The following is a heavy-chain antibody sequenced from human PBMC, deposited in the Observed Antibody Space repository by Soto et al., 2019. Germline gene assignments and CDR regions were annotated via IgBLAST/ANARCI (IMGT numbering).Heavy chain of an antibody. CDR2: MNPNSGNT. CDR1: GYTFTSYD. CDR3: ARGIKSGAYSRWFDP. Sequence: QVQLVQSGAEVKKPGASVKVSCKASGYTFTSYDINWVRQATGQGLEYLGWMNPNSGNTAYVQKFQGRVTMTWDTSIPAAYMELISLRSEDTAVYFCARGIKSGAYSRWFDPWGQGTLVTVSS. J-gene: IGHJ5*02. V-gene: IGHV1-8*01. D-gene: IGHD4-17*01.